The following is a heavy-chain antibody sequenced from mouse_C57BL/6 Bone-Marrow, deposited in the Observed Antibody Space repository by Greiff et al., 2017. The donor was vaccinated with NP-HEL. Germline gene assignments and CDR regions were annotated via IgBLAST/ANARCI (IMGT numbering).Heavy chain of an antibody. V-gene: IGHV1-19*01. CDR1: GYTFTDYY. CDR2: INPYNGGT. J-gene: IGHJ3*01. D-gene: IGHD2-2*01. CDR3: ARQIYYGYAWFAY. Sequence: EVQLQQSGPVLVKPGASVKMSCKASGYTFTDYYMNWVKQSHGKSLEWIEVINPYNGGTSYNQKFKGKATLTVDKSSSTAYMELNSLTSEDSAVYYCARQIYYGYAWFAYWGQGTLVTVSA.